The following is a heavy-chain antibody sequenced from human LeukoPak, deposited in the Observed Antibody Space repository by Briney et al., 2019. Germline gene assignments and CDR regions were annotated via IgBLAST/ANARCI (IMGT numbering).Heavy chain of an antibody. D-gene: IGHD3-3*01. Sequence: RASETLSLTCTVSGGSISSYYWSWIRQPAGKGLEWIGRIYTSGSTNYNPSLKSRVTISVDKSKNQFSLKLSPVTAADTAVYYCARVHYDFWSGSPPYYMDVWGKGTTVTVSS. CDR1: GGSISSYY. CDR2: IYTSGST. V-gene: IGHV4-4*07. J-gene: IGHJ6*03. CDR3: ARVHYDFWSGSPPYYMDV.